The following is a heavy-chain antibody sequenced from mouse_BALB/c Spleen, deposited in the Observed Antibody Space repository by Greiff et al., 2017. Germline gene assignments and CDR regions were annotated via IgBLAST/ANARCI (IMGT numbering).Heavy chain of an antibody. CDR3: ARDDGNYVYYFDY. Sequence: EVHLVESGGGLVKPGGSLKLSCAASGFTFSSYAMSWVRQTPEKRLEWVASISSGGSTYYPDSVKGRFTISRDNARNILYLQMSSLRSEDTAMYYCARDDGNYVYYFDYWGQGTTLTVSS. CDR2: ISSGGST. D-gene: IGHD2-3*01. V-gene: IGHV5-6-5*01. J-gene: IGHJ2*01. CDR1: GFTFSSYA.